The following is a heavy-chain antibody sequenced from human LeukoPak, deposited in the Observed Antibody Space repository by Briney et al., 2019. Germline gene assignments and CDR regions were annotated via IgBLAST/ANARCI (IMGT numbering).Heavy chain of an antibody. V-gene: IGHV3-23*01. Sequence: GGSLRLSCAASEFTFSSYAMSWVRQAPGKGLEWVSGIGGGGFSTYYADSVKGRFTISRDNSKNTLYLQMNSLRAEDTAVYYCARGSYYAPYYFDYWGQGTLVTVSS. CDR3: ARGSYYAPYYFDY. CDR1: EFTFSSYA. CDR2: IGGGGFST. J-gene: IGHJ4*02. D-gene: IGHD1-26*01.